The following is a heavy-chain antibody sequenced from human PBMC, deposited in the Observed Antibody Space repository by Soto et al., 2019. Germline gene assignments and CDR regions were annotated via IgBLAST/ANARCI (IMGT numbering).Heavy chain of an antibody. V-gene: IGHV1-69*13. D-gene: IGHD5-18*01. CDR1: GGTFSSYA. CDR2: IIPIFGTA. Sequence: SVKVSCKASGGTFSSYAISWVRQAPGQGLEWMGGIIPIFGTANYAQKFQGRVTITADESTSTAYMELSSLRSEDTAVYYCAREIQGRGYSYGYYFDYWGQGTLVTVSS. J-gene: IGHJ4*02. CDR3: AREIQGRGYSYGYYFDY.